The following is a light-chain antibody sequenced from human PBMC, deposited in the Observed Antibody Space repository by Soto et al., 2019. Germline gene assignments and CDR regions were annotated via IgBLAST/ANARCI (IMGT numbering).Light chain of an antibody. CDR3: SSYRSSNTLL. CDR2: EVS. Sequence: QSALTQPASVSGSPGQSITISCTGTSSDVGDYDYVSWYQQYAGKAPKMMIYEVSNRPSGVSNRFSGSKYGNTASLTISGLQAEDEADYDCSSYRSSNTLLFGGGTKLTV. J-gene: IGLJ2*01. CDR1: SSDVGDYDY. V-gene: IGLV2-14*01.